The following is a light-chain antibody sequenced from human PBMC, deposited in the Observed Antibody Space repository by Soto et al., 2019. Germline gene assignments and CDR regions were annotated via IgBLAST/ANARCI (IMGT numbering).Light chain of an antibody. Sequence: IVMTQSPATLSVSPGERATLSCRASQSIDRKLAWYQQRPGQAPRLLIYGASTRATGIPARFSGSGSGTEFTLTISGQQSEDFGVFYCQQYHSWRTFGQGTNVEIK. CDR3: QQYHSWRT. J-gene: IGKJ1*01. CDR1: QSIDRK. V-gene: IGKV3-15*01. CDR2: GAS.